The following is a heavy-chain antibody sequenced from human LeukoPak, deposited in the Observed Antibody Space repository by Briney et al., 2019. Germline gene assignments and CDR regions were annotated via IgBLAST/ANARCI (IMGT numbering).Heavy chain of an antibody. CDR1: GGTFSSYA. J-gene: IGHJ4*02. Sequence: GSSVKVSCKASGGTFSSYAISWVRQAPGQGLEWMGGIIPIFGTANYAQKFQGRVTITADESTSTAYMELSSLRSEDTAVYYCARSKALRLDDIYYGGQGPLVTVSS. CDR2: IIPIFGTA. V-gene: IGHV1-69*01. D-gene: IGHD3-9*01. CDR3: ARSKALRLDDIYY.